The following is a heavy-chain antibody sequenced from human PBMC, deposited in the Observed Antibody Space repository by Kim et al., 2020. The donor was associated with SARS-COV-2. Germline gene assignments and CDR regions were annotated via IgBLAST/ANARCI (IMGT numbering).Heavy chain of an antibody. V-gene: IGHV3-74*01. CDR3: ARDSDYDILTGYYNAIDY. CDR1: GFTFNSYW. Sequence: GGSLRLSCAASGFTFNSYWMHWVRQAPGKGLVWVSRINSDGSSTSYADSVKGRFTISRDNAKNTLYLQMNSLRAEDTAVYYCARDSDYDILTGYYNAIDYWGQGTLVTVSS. J-gene: IGHJ4*02. D-gene: IGHD3-9*01. CDR2: INSDGSST.